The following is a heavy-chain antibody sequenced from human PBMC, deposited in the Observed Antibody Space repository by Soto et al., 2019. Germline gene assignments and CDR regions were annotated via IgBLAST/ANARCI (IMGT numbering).Heavy chain of an antibody. V-gene: IGHV3-23*01. CDR2: ISGSGAST. Sequence: GGSLRLSCAASGFTFSSYAMSWVRQAPGKGLEWVSVISGSGASTYYADSVKGRFTISKDNSKNTVYLQMNSLRVEDTAVYYCAKGVASYSSSWSGYWGQGTLVTVSS. CDR1: GFTFSSYA. J-gene: IGHJ4*02. CDR3: AKGVASYSSSWSGY. D-gene: IGHD6-13*01.